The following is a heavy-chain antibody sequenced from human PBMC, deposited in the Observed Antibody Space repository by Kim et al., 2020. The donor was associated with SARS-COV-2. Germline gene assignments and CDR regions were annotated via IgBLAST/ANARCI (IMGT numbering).Heavy chain of an antibody. CDR3: APLVVPAATPWAAVDY. D-gene: IGHD2-2*01. Sequence: GGSLRLSCAASGFTFSSYAMSWVRQAPGKGLEWVSAISGSGGSTYYADSVKGRFTISRDNSKNTLYLQMNSLRAEDTAVYYCAPLVVPAATPWAAVDYWGQGTLVTVSS. V-gene: IGHV3-23*01. CDR1: GFTFSSYA. CDR2: ISGSGGST. J-gene: IGHJ4*02.